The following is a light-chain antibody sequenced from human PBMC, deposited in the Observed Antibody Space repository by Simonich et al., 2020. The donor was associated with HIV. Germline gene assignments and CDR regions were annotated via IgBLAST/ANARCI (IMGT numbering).Light chain of an antibody. J-gene: IGKJ2*01. Sequence: DILMTQSPSSLSASVGDRVTITFLASQTISNYLNCYQQKPGKAPKLLIYAASSLQSGVPSRFSGSGSGTDFTLTISRLQPEDVATYYCQQSYSSRYTFGQGTNLEIK. CDR1: QTISNY. CDR2: AAS. CDR3: QQSYSSRYT. V-gene: IGKV1-39*01.